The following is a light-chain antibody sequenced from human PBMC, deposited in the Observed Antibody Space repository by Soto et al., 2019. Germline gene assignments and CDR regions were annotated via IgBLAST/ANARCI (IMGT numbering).Light chain of an antibody. Sequence: EIVFTKSATTLSLSPGERATLSCRASQSVSSYLAWYQQKPGQAPRLLIYDASNRATGIPARFSGSGSGTDFTLTISSLEPEDFAVYYCQQRSNWWTFGQGTKVDIK. CDR3: QQRSNWWT. CDR1: QSVSSY. V-gene: IGKV3-11*01. J-gene: IGKJ1*01. CDR2: DAS.